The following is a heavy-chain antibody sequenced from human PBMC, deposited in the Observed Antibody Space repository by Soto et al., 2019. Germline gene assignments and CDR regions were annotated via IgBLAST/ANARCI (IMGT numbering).Heavy chain of an antibody. CDR1: GFSFSNYV. J-gene: IGHJ6*03. V-gene: IGHV3-64*01. CDR2: ITSNGGST. Sequence: GGSLRLSCAASGFSFSNYVMHWVRQAPGKGLEYVSVITSNGGSTDHANSVKGRFTISRDNSKNTLYLQMNTLRAEDTAVYYCARDGRTFYDFWSGYIPSDYYYYMDVWGKGTTVTVSS. D-gene: IGHD3-3*01. CDR3: ARDGRTFYDFWSGYIPSDYYYYMDV.